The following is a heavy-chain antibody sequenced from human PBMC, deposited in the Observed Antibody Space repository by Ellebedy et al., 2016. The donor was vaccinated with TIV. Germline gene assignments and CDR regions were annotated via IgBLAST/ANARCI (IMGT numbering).Heavy chain of an antibody. CDR2: ISAYNGNT. Sequence: AASVKVSCKASGYTFRNYGLSWVRQAPGQGLEWMGWISAYNGNTKYAQKFQGRVTMTTDTSTRTAYMELRSLRSDDTAMYHCERVGFGNGFDYWGQGTLVTVSS. J-gene: IGHJ4*02. V-gene: IGHV1-18*01. CDR3: ERVGFGNGFDY. CDR1: GYTFRNYG. D-gene: IGHD3-3*01.